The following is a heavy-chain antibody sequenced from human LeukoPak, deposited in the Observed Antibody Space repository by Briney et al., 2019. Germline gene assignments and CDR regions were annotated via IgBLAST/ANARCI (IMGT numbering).Heavy chain of an antibody. D-gene: IGHD6-13*01. Sequence: GGSLRLSCAASGFIFSSYSMNWVRQAPGKGLEWVSFISSSSSYIYYADSVKGRFTIYRDNAKNSLYLQMNSLRAEDTAVYYCASERFSSSLFAPWGQGTLVTVSS. J-gene: IGHJ5*02. CDR3: ASERFSSSLFAP. CDR1: GFIFSSYS. CDR2: ISSSSSYI. V-gene: IGHV3-21*01.